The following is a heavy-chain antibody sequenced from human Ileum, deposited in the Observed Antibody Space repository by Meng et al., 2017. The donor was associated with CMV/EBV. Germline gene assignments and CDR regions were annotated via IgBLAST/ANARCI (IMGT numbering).Heavy chain of an antibody. CDR1: GFSFSDYW. CDR2: VKQDGSYK. V-gene: IGHV3-7*01. CDR3: ARDATAGLQDF. D-gene: IGHD2-21*02. J-gene: IGHJ4*02. Sequence: LSWAVSGFSFSDYWMSWVRQAPGKRPEWVANVKQDGSYKNYVDSVKGRFTISRDNAKNSLYLQMNSLRDEDTAVYYCARDATAGLQDFWGQGTLVTVSS.